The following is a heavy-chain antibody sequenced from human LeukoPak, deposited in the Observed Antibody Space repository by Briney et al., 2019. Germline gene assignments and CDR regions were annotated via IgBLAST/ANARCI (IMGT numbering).Heavy chain of an antibody. Sequence: ASVKVSCKASGYTFTVYSVNWLRQAPGQGLEWMGWITTSTGKPTYAQGFTGRFVFSLDTSVSTTYLHIDSLKAEDTAVYYCARDASMINFDYWGQGSLVTVSS. V-gene: IGHV7-4-1*01. J-gene: IGHJ4*02. D-gene: IGHD3-16*01. CDR3: ARDASMINFDY. CDR2: ITTSTGKP. CDR1: GYTFTVYS.